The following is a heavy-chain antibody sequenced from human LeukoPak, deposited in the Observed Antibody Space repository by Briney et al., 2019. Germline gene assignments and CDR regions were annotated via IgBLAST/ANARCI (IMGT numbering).Heavy chain of an antibody. CDR3: VREVMGYCSGGSCYGTFDP. Sequence: PSETLSLICTVSGGSSSRYYWSWLRQPPGKGRVWIGYICYNGSSNYNPSLKSRVTISVDTSKNQFSLKLASVTPADTAVYYCVREVMGYCSGGSCYGTFDPWGQGTLVTVSS. D-gene: IGHD2-15*01. V-gene: IGHV4-59*13. CDR1: GGSSSRYY. J-gene: IGHJ5*02. CDR2: ICYNGSS.